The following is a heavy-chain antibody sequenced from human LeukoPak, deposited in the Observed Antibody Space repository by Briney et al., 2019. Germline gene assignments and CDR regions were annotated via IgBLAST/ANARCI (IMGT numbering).Heavy chain of an antibody. CDR2: INSDGSST. V-gene: IGHV3-74*01. CDR1: GFTFSNAW. J-gene: IGHJ6*03. CDR3: ARVSSSWYDHYYYYYYMDV. Sequence: PGGSLRLSCAASGFTFSNAWMSWVRQAPGKGLVWVSRINSDGSSTSYADSVKGRFTISRDNAKNTLYLQMNSLRAEDTAVYYCARVSSSWYDHYYYYYYMDVWGKGTTVTVSS. D-gene: IGHD6-13*01.